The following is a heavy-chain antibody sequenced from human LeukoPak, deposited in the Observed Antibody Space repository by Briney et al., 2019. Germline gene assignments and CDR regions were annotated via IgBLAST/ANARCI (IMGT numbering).Heavy chain of an antibody. CDR3: ARANHPARPGGSAFDI. CDR2: IRYDGSNK. D-gene: IGHD1-26*01. CDR1: GFTFSSYG. J-gene: IGHJ3*02. Sequence: GGSLRLSCAASGFTFSSYGMHWVRQAPGKGLEWVAFIRYDGSNKYYADSVKGRFTISRDNSKNTLYLQMNSLRAEDTAVYYCARANHPARPGGSAFDIWGQGTMVTVSS. V-gene: IGHV3-30*02.